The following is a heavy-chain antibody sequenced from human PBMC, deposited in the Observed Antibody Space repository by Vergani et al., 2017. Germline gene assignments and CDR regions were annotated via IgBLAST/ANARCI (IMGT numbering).Heavy chain of an antibody. J-gene: IGHJ4*02. CDR2: ISAYNGNT. CDR1: GYTFTSYG. Sequence: QVQLVQSGAEVKKPGASVKVSCKASGYTFTSYGISWVRQAPGQGLEWMGWISAYNGNTNYAQKLQGRVTMTSDTSTSTAYMELRSLRSDDTAVYYCARDRGPYDFWSGYPTDYFDYWGQGTLVTVSS. CDR3: ARDRGPYDFWSGYPTDYFDY. D-gene: IGHD3-3*01. V-gene: IGHV1-18*01.